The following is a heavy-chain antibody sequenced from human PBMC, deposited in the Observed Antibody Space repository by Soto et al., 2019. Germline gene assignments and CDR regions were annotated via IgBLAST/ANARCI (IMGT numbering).Heavy chain of an antibody. J-gene: IGHJ6*02. Sequence: TLSLTCTVSGGSISSSSYYWGWIRQPPGKGLEWIGSIYYSGSTYYNPSLKSRVTISVDTSKNQFSLKLSSVTAADTAVYYCATTTVTYGPYYYYYGMDVWGQGTTVTVSS. V-gene: IGHV4-39*01. D-gene: IGHD4-17*01. CDR1: GGSISSSSYY. CDR3: ATTTVTYGPYYYYYGMDV. CDR2: IYYSGST.